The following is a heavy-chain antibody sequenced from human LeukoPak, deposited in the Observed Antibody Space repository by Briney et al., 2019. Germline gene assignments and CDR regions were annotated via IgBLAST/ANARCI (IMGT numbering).Heavy chain of an antibody. J-gene: IGHJ4*02. V-gene: IGHV4-59*01. CDR3: ARGGSGSERIQDY. CDR1: GGSISSYY. D-gene: IGHD3-10*01. Sequence: SETLSLTCTVSGGSISSYYWSWIRQPPGKGLEWIGYIYYSGSTNYNPSLKSRVTISVDTSKNQFSLKLSSVTAADTAVYYCARGGSGSERIQDYWGQGTLVTVSS. CDR2: IYYSGST.